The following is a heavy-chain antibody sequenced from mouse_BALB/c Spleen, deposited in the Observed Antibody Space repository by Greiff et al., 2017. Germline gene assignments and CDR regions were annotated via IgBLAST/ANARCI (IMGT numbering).Heavy chain of an antibody. CDR3: ARTKDYGSDEPPFDY. CDR1: GYTFTSYW. Sequence: VQLQQSGAELAKPGASVKMSCKASGYTFTSYWMHWVKQRPGQGLEWIGYINPSTGYTEYNQKFKDKATLTADKSSSTAYMQLSSLTSEDSAVYYCARTKDYGSDEPPFDYWGQGTTLTVSS. CDR2: INPSTGYT. V-gene: IGHV1-7*01. J-gene: IGHJ2*01. D-gene: IGHD2-1*01.